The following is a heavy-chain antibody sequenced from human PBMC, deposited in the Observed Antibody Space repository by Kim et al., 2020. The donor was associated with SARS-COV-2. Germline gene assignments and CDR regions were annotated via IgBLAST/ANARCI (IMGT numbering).Heavy chain of an antibody. CDR3: ARDGTTRNGGYYFDY. D-gene: IGHD1-1*01. V-gene: IGHV1-3*01. Sequence: QKVQGRVTITRETSASTAYMELRGLTSEDTAVYYCARDGTTRNGGYYFDYWGQGALVTVSS. J-gene: IGHJ4*02.